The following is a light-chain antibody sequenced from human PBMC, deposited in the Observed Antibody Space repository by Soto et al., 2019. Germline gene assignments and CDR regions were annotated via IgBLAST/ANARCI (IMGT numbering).Light chain of an antibody. V-gene: IGKV1-5*01. J-gene: IGKJ5*01. CDR3: QHIHTKPLT. CDR2: DAS. Sequence: DVQMTQSPSTVSASLGDRVTITCRASQNVDDSLAWYQQRPGKAPKLLIYDASILQSGVPSRFSGSGFGTEFTLTSSGLQPDDFAFYFRQHIHTKPLTFGQGTRLDIK. CDR1: QNVDDS.